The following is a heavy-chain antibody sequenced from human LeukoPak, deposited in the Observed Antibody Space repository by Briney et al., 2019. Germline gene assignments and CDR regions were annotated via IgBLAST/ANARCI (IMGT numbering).Heavy chain of an antibody. CDR1: GGSISSYY. D-gene: IGHD2-21*01. V-gene: IGHV4-59*01. CDR2: IYYSGST. Sequence: PSETLSLTCTVSGGSISSYYWSRIRQPPGKGLEWIGYIYYSGSTNYNPSLKSRVTISVDTSKNQFSLKLSSVTAADTAVYYCARGVSRGMDVWGQGTTVTVSS. CDR3: ARGVSRGMDV. J-gene: IGHJ6*02.